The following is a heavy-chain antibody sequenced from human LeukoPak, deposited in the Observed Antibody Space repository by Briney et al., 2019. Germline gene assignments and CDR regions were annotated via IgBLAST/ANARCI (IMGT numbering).Heavy chain of an antibody. D-gene: IGHD5-18*01. CDR3: ARDHDSYGFDY. J-gene: IGHJ4*02. CDR2: IWYDGSNK. V-gene: IGHV3-33*01. CDR1: GFTFSSYG. Sequence: GGSLRLSCAASGFTFSSYGMHWVRQAPGKGLEWVAVIWYDGSNKYYADSVKGRFTISRDNSKNTLYLQMNSLRAEDTAVYHCARDHDSYGFDYWGQGTLVTVSS.